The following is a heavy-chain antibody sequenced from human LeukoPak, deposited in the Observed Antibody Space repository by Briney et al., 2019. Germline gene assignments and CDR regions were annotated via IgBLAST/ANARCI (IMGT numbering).Heavy chain of an antibody. Sequence: AGGSPRLSCAASGFTFSGYSMNWVRQAPGKGLEWVSYISSSSSTIYYADSVKGRFTISRDNAKNSLYLQMNSLRAEDTAVYYCARDDGSSWYNFDYWGQGTLVTVSS. CDR1: GFTFSGYS. J-gene: IGHJ4*02. D-gene: IGHD6-13*01. V-gene: IGHV3-48*01. CDR2: ISSSSSTI. CDR3: ARDDGSSWYNFDY.